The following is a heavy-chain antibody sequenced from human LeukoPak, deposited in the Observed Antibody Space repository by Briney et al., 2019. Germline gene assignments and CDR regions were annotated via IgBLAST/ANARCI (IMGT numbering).Heavy chain of an antibody. CDR3: ARGTTGDSSGNFDY. CDR1: GFTFSRNS. D-gene: IGHD3-22*01. Sequence: PEGSLRLSCAASGFTFSRNSMTWVRQAPGKGLEWVSSISSSSSYIYYADSVKGRFTISRDNAKNSLYLQMNSLRAEDTAVYYCARGTTGDSSGNFDYWGQGTLVTVSS. V-gene: IGHV3-21*01. J-gene: IGHJ4*02. CDR2: ISSSSSYI.